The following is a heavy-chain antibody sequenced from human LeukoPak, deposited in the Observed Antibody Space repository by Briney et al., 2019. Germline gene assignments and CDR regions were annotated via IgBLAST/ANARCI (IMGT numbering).Heavy chain of an antibody. CDR2: ISSSGSTI. Sequence: GGSLRLSCAASGFTFSSYEMNWVRQAPGKGLEWVSYISSSGSTIYYADSVKGRFTISRDNAKNSLYLQMNSLRAEDTAIYYCARDGLAVAGNYDYWGQGTLVTVSS. J-gene: IGHJ4*02. D-gene: IGHD6-19*01. CDR3: ARDGLAVAGNYDY. V-gene: IGHV3-48*03. CDR1: GFTFSSYE.